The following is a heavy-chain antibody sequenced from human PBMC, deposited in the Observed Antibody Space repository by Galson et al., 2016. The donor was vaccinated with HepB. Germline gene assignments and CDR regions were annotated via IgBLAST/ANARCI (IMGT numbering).Heavy chain of an antibody. D-gene: IGHD2-2*01. CDR1: GYKFTSFG. J-gene: IGHJ5*02. V-gene: IGHV1-18*01. CDR3: ARDGSGLVGYCISSSCAFDP. CDR2: INSYSGDT. Sequence: SVKVSCKASGYKFTSFGINWVRQAPGQGLEWMGRINSYSGDTNYAQSVQGRVTMTTETSTATAYMELRSLTSNDTAVYYCARDGSGLVGYCISSSCAFDPWGQGTLVTVSS.